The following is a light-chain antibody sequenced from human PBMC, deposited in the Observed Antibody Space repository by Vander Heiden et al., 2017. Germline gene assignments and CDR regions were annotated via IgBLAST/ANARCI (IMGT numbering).Light chain of an antibody. CDR3: MIWHDSAWV. CDR2: YKSDSDK. V-gene: IGLV5-45*03. J-gene: IGLJ3*02. CDR1: SGINVGAFM. Sequence: QAVVTQPSSLSASPGASARLTCALRSGINVGAFMIYWYQQKPGSPPHYLLRYKSDSDKQQGSGVPSRFSGSKHSSTNAGILLISGLQSEDEADYYCMIWHDSAWVFGGGTKLTVL.